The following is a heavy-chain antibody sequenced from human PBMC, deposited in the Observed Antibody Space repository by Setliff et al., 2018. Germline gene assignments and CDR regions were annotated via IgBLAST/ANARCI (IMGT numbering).Heavy chain of an antibody. V-gene: IGHV4-59*12. CDR3: ARMTGFQYIDV. CDR1: GGSISGASIRSYY. CDR2: VYYSGTT. J-gene: IGHJ6*03. D-gene: IGHD3-3*01. Sequence: SETLSLTCTVSGGSISGASIRSYYWSWIRQPPGKGLEFIGYVYYSGTTNYDPSLKSRVTMSVDTSKNQFSLKLSSVTAADTAVYYCARMTGFQYIDVWGKGTTVTSP.